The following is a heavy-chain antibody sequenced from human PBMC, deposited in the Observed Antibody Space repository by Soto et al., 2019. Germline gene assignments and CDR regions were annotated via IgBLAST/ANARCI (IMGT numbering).Heavy chain of an antibody. V-gene: IGHV1-18*01. CDR1: GDTFTNFG. CDR3: ARVLRGVVNWFDP. CDR2: IATYHSNK. J-gene: IGHJ5*02. D-gene: IGHD3-10*01. Sequence: HLVQSGPEVKQPGASVTVSCKTSGDTFTNFGLSWVRQAPGQGLEWMGWIATYHSNKNYAQKFQGRPSLITDTSTSTAYMELKSLGYDDTAVYYCARVLRGVVNWFDPWGHGTLVTVSS.